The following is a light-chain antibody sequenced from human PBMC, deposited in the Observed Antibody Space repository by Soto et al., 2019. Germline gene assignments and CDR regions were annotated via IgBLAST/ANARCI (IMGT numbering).Light chain of an antibody. J-gene: IGKJ2*01. CDR2: GAS. Sequence: DIVLTQSPGTVSLSPGETATLSCRASQSLTNNYLAWYQQRPGQAPKLLIYGASARATSIPDRFSGSGSGTDFTLTITGLEPEDFAVYYCQQYANSPNAFGQGTKLEIK. CDR1: QSLTNNY. V-gene: IGKV3-20*01. CDR3: QQYANSPNA.